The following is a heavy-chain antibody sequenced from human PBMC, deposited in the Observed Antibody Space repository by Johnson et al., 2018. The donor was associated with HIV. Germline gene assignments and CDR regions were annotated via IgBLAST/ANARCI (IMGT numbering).Heavy chain of an antibody. Sequence: QVQLVESGGGVVQPGRALRLSCAASGFTFSNSAMHWVRQAPGKGLEWVAVISYDGDNVYYADSVKGRFPLPIDNSKNTLYLQMNSLRVADTAVYYCARDRSLWFRELWPRDAFDMWGQGTKITVSS. CDR3: ARDRSLWFRELWPRDAFDM. D-gene: IGHD3-10*01. CDR2: ISYDGDNV. J-gene: IGHJ3*02. CDR1: GFTFSNSA. V-gene: IGHV3-30-3*01.